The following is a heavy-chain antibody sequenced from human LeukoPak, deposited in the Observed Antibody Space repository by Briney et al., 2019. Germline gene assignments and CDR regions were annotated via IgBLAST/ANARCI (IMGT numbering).Heavy chain of an antibody. CDR1: GFTFSKYG. D-gene: IGHD6-19*01. CDR3: ARGPGIAVAGTEDAFDI. J-gene: IGHJ3*02. CDR2: ISGSGGST. V-gene: IGHV3-23*01. Sequence: PGGSLRLSCAASGFTFSKYGMTWVRQAPGKGLEWVSAISGSGGSTYYADSVKGRFTISRHNSKNTLYLQMNSLRAEDTAVYYCARGPGIAVAGTEDAFDIWGQGTMVTVSS.